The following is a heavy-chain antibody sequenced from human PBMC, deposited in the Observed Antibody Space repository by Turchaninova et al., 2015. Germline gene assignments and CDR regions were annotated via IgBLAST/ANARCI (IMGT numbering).Heavy chain of an antibody. CDR3: TPGLVAAGSFDY. Sequence: QVQLVQSGAEVKKPGPSVKVSCKASGYNFIAYYIHCARQAPGQGLEWMGPLNPSGGGTHYGQKFQGRVTMTRDTSISTAYMELSRLRSDDTAVYYCTPGLVAAGSFDYWGQGTLVTVSS. V-gene: IGHV1-2*06. CDR2: LNPSGGGT. J-gene: IGHJ4*01. CDR1: GYNFIAYY. D-gene: IGHD6-13*01.